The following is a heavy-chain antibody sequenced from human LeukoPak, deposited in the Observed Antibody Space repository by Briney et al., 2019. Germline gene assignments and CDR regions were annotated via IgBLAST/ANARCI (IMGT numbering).Heavy chain of an antibody. CDR1: GGSIGSYY. D-gene: IGHD5-24*01. CDR3: ARGSRDGYNFGAFDI. J-gene: IGHJ3*02. Sequence: SGTLSLTCAVSGGSIGSYYWSWIRQPPGKGLEWIGYIYYGGSTNYNPSLKSRVTISVDTSKNQFSLKLRSVTAADTAVYYCARGSRDGYNFGAFDIWGQGTMVTVSS. V-gene: IGHV4-59*08. CDR2: IYYGGST.